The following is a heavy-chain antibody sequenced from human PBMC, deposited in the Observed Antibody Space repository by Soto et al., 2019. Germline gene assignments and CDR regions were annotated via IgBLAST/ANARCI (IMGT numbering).Heavy chain of an antibody. CDR1: GFTFSSYA. J-gene: IGHJ3*02. CDR2: ISYDGSNK. CDR3: ARAGYSSSWYGRNDAFDI. V-gene: IGHV3-30-3*01. Sequence: QVQLVESGGGVVQPGRSLRLSCAASGFTFSSYAMHWVRQAPGKGLEWVAVISYDGSNKYYADSVKGRFTISRDNSKNPLYLQMNSLRAEDTAVYYCARAGYSSSWYGRNDAFDIWGQGTMVTVSS. D-gene: IGHD6-13*01.